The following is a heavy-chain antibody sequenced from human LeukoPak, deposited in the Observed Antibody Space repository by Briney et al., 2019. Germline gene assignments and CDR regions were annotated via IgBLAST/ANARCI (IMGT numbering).Heavy chain of an antibody. CDR2: INTNGDSA. V-gene: IGHV3-74*01. J-gene: IGHJ4*01. CDR1: GFKFSSYY. CDR3: VRDNAYTFDY. D-gene: IGHD5-24*01. Sequence: GSLRLSCAVSGFKFSSYYMNWVRQVPGKGLMWVAHINTNGDSANYADSVKGRFTISRDNAKSTLSLQMNSLRAEDTAIYYCVRDNAYTFDYWGQGTLVTVSS.